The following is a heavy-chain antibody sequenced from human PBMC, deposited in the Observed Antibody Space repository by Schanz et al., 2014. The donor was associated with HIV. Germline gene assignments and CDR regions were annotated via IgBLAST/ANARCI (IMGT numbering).Heavy chain of an antibody. Sequence: QVQLQQWGAGLLKPSETLSLTCAVYGSSVTYFYWTWIRQSPGKGLEWIAEVNHSGDTNYNPSLKMRVTISVDPSKNRFSLKLDSVTAADTAVYYCARAKWPPRNRHFDFWGQGNLVTVS. CDR1: GSSVTYFY. D-gene: IGHD5-12*01. V-gene: IGHV4-34*02. J-gene: IGHJ4*02. CDR3: ARAKWPPRNRHFDF. CDR2: VNHSGDT.